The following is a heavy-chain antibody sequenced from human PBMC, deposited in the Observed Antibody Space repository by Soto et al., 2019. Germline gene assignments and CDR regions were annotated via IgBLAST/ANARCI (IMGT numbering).Heavy chain of an antibody. D-gene: IGHD6-13*01. Sequence: QVQLVQSGAEVKKPGSSVKVSCKASGGTFSSYAISWVRQAPGQGLEWMGGIIPIFGTANYAQKFQGRVTITADESTSTASMELSSLRSEDTAVYYCARFAGGYSSRWAPDYYGMDVWGQGTTVTVSS. CDR1: GGTFSSYA. V-gene: IGHV1-69*01. CDR2: IIPIFGTA. J-gene: IGHJ6*02. CDR3: ARFAGGYSSRWAPDYYGMDV.